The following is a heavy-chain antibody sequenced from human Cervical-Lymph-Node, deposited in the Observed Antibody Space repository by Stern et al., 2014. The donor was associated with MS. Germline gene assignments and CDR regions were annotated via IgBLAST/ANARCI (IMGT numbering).Heavy chain of an antibody. CDR1: GGTFNSYA. Sequence: QMQLVQSGAEVRKPGSSVKVSCKAVGGTFNSYAISWVRQAPGKGLEWMGEIIPMSDTKNYAQKFQGRVTITADGSTITAYMELSSLRSDDTAVYYCARRDYFDSINFYFGDAFDIWGQGTMVTVSS. J-gene: IGHJ3*02. V-gene: IGHV1-69*01. CDR3: ARRDYFDSINFYFGDAFDI. CDR2: IIPMSDTK. D-gene: IGHD3-22*01.